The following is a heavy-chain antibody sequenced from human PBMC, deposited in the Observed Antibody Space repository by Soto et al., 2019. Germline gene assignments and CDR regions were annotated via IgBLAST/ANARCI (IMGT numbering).Heavy chain of an antibody. CDR2: IIPIFGTA. CDR3: VSDSSGYYAGGY. J-gene: IGHJ4*02. V-gene: IGHV1-69*13. CDR1: GGTFSSYA. Sequence: ASVKVSCKASGGTFSSYAISWVRQAPGQGLEWMGGIIPIFGTANYAQKFQGRVTITADESTSTAYMELSSLRSEDTAVYYCVSDSSGYYAGGYRGQGTLVTVSS. D-gene: IGHD3-22*01.